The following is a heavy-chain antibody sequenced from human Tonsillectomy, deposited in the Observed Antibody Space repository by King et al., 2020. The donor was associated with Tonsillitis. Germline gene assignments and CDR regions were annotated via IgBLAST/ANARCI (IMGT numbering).Heavy chain of an antibody. CDR2: IDPSDSYT. J-gene: IGHJ4*02. Sequence: QLVQSGAEVKKPGESLRISCKGSGYSFTSYWISWVRQMPGKGLEWMGRIDPSDSYTNYSPSFQGHVTISADKSISTAYLQGSSLKAPDTAMYFCARTRRDGYKEPKYYCDYWGQGTLVTVSS. D-gene: IGHD5-24*01. CDR3: ARTRRDGYKEPKYYCDY. V-gene: IGHV5-10-1*01. CDR1: GYSFTSYW.